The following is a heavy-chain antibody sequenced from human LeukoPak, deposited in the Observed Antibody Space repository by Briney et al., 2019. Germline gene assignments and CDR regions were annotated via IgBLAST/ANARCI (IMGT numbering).Heavy chain of an antibody. D-gene: IGHD2-15*01. CDR3: AKSPGDYCSGGSCSVGMDV. J-gene: IGHJ6*02. CDR1: GGSTSSGGYS. Sequence: SETLSLTCAVSGGSTSSGGYSWSWIRQPPGKGLEWIGYIYHSGSTYYNPSLKSRVTISVDRSKNQFSLKLSSVTAADTAVYYCAKSPGDYCSGGSCSVGMDVWGQGTTVTVSS. V-gene: IGHV4-30-2*01. CDR2: IYHSGST.